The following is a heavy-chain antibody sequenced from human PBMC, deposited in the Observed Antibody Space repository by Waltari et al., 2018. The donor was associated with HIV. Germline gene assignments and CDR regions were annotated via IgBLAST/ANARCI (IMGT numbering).Heavy chain of an antibody. CDR2: IWYDGNNK. J-gene: IGHJ6*02. CDR3: ARDYVEAVHYGMDV. Sequence: QEQLVESGGGVVQPGRSLRLSWAASGFTFSSYGLHWVRQAPGKGREWVAVIWYDGNNKYYADSVKGRFTISRDNSKNTLYLQMNSLRAEDTAVYHCARDYVEAVHYGMDVWGQGTMVTVSS. CDR1: GFTFSSYG. V-gene: IGHV3-33*01. D-gene: IGHD2-21*01.